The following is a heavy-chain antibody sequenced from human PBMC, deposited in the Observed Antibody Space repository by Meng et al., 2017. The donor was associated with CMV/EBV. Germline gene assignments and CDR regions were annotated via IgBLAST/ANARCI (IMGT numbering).Heavy chain of an antibody. V-gene: IGHV4-4*07. J-gene: IGHJ4*02. D-gene: IGHD3-22*01. Sequence: GQLPESGPGLVKPSEPLSLTCTVSGGSISIYYWSWIRQPAGKGLEWIGRIYTSGSTNYNPSLKSRVTMSVDTSKNQFSLKLSSVTAADTAVYYCARGGLYYYDSSGHFDYWGQGTLVTVSS. CDR1: GGSISIYY. CDR3: ARGGLYYYDSSGHFDY. CDR2: IYTSGST.